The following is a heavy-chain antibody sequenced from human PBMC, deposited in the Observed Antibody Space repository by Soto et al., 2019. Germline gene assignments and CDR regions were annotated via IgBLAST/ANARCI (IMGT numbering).Heavy chain of an antibody. Sequence: QVQLVESGGGVVQPGRSLRLSCAASGFTFSSYGMHWVRQAPGKGLEWVAVIWYDGSNKYYADSVKGRFTISRDNSKITMYLQMYSLRAEATSVYYCASGRRDLSPYFDYWGQGTLVTVSS. D-gene: IGHD2-21*02. CDR1: GFTFSSYG. J-gene: IGHJ4*02. CDR3: ASGRRDLSPYFDY. V-gene: IGHV3-33*01. CDR2: IWYDGSNK.